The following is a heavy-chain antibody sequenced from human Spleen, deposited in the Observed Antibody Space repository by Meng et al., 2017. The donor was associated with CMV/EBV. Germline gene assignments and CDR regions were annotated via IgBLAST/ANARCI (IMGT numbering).Heavy chain of an antibody. Sequence: SCKAACYTFKTGGIGWVRQAPGQGLEWLGRTFKGKRDYAQSLQGRVTLTTDTSTGTAYMELSSLTADDTAIYYCALDDTSGFYPGDYWGQGTLVTVSS. V-gene: IGHV1-18*01. J-gene: IGHJ4*02. CDR2: TFKGKR. D-gene: IGHD3-22*01. CDR3: ALDDTSGFYPGDY. CDR1: CYTFKTGG.